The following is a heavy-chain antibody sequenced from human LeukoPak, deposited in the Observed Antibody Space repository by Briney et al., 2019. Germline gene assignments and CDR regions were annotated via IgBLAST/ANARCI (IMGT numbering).Heavy chain of an antibody. V-gene: IGHV3-48*03. CDR2: ISSSGSTI. CDR1: GFTFSSYE. J-gene: IGHJ5*02. Sequence: QPGGSLRLSCAASGFTFSSYEMNWVRQAPGKGLEWVSYISSSGSTIYYADSVKGRFTISRDNAKNSLYPQMDSLRAEDTAVYYCARASYSSSWIFDPWGQGTLVTVSS. D-gene: IGHD6-13*01. CDR3: ARASYSSSWIFDP.